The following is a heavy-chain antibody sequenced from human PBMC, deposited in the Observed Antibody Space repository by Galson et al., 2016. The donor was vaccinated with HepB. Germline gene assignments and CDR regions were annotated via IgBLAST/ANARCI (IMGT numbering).Heavy chain of an antibody. Sequence: QSGAEVKKPGESLKISCKGSGYSFSNYWIGWVRQMPGRGLELMGLIYPDDFDTRYSPSFHGKVTFSADKSISTAYLQWSSLKASDTAMYYCARQEKADLDFDYWGQGTLVTVSS. J-gene: IGHJ4*02. CDR2: IYPDDFDT. CDR1: GYSFSNYW. CDR3: ARQEKADLDFDY. V-gene: IGHV5-51*01.